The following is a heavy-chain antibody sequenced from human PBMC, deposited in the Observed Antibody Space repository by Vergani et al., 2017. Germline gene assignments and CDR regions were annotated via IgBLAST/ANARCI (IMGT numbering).Heavy chain of an antibody. V-gene: IGHV3-48*03. CDR2: ISSSGSTI. CDR1: GFPFSSYE. D-gene: IGHD6-6*01. CDR3: ARDRWGFEGSSSEFDY. Sequence: EVQLVESGGGLVQPGGSLRISRAASGFPFSSYEMNLVRQAPGKGLEWVSYISSSGSTIYYADSVKGRFTISRDNAKNSLYLQMNSLRAEDTAVYYCARDRWGFEGSSSEFDYWGQGTLVTVSS. J-gene: IGHJ4*02.